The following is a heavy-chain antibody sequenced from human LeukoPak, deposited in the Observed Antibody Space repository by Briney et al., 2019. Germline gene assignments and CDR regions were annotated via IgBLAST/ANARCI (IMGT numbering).Heavy chain of an antibody. D-gene: IGHD4-23*01. J-gene: IGHJ4*02. Sequence: PSETLSLTCTVSGGSLSGTFFYWGWIRQPPGKGLEWLGSILHSGSGSYNPSLNSRVTISVDTSDNHFSLKLTSVTAADTAIYYCARHHTGTTIRWDYWGQGNLVTVSS. CDR1: GGSLSGTFFY. CDR2: ILHSGSG. CDR3: ARHHTGTTIRWDY. V-gene: IGHV4-39*01.